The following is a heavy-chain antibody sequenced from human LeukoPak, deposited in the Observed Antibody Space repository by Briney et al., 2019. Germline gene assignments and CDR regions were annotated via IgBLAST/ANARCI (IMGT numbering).Heavy chain of an antibody. CDR3: ARHPAAGYSSSIDY. D-gene: IGHD6-19*01. V-gene: IGHV4-61*08. CDR1: GGSISSGGYY. Sequence: SETLSLTCTVSGGSISSGGYYWSWIRQPPGKGLEWIGYIYYSGSTNYNPSLKSRVTISVDTSKNQFSLKLSSVTAADTAVYYCARHPAAGYSSSIDYWGQGTLVTVSS. CDR2: IYYSGST. J-gene: IGHJ4*02.